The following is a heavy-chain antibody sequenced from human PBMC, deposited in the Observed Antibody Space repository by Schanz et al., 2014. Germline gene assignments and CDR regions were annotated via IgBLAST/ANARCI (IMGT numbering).Heavy chain of an antibody. Sequence: QVQLVESGGGVVQPGGSLRLSCAASRFTFSTYAMHWVRQAPGKGLGWLAVISSDGFNKFYADSVKGRFTISRDNSKNTLYLQMNSLRTEDTAVYYCARGDMVRGVFDYWGPGTQVTVSS. CDR1: RFTFSTYA. V-gene: IGHV3-30*04. J-gene: IGHJ4*02. CDR2: ISSDGFNK. CDR3: ARGDMVRGVFDY. D-gene: IGHD3-10*01.